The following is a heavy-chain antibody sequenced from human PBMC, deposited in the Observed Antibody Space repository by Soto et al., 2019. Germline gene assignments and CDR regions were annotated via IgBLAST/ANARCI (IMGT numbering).Heavy chain of an antibody. CDR2: IYYSGST. CDR1: GGSISSYY. V-gene: IGHV4-59*01. J-gene: IGHJ4*02. D-gene: IGHD5-18*01. Sequence: SETLSLTCPFSGGSISSYYWIWIRQPPGKGLEWIGYIYYSGSTNYNPSLKSRVTISVDTSKNQFSLKLSSVTAADTAVYYCAGSYGETIDYWGQGTLVTVSS. CDR3: AGSYGETIDY.